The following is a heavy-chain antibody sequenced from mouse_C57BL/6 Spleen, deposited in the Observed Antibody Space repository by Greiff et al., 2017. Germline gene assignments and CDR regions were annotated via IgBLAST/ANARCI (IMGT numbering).Heavy chain of an antibody. V-gene: IGHV10-1*01. CDR3: VSHVAGAWFAY. J-gene: IGHJ3*01. CDR2: IRSNSNNYAT. CDR1: GFSFNTYA. Sequence: DAGGGLVQPKGSLKLSCAASGFSFNTYAMIWVRQAPGKGLEGVARIRSNSNNYATYYADSVHDRFTISRNDSESMLYLQMNNLKTVNTAMFYCVSHVAGAWFAYWGQGTLVTVSA.